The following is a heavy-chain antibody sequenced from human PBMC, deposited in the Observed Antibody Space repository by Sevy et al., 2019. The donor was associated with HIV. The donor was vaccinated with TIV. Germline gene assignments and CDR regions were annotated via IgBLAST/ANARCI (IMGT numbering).Heavy chain of an antibody. CDR2: IIPIFGTA. V-gene: IGHV1-69*13. CDR3: ARRLVRPIWGYCSSTSCYSRLDP. CDR1: GGTFSSYA. D-gene: IGHD2-2*01. J-gene: IGHJ5*02. Sequence: ASVKVSCKASGGTFSSYAISWVRQAPGQGLEWMGGIIPIFGTANYAQKFQGRVTITADESTSTAYMELSILRSEDTAVYYCARRLVRPIWGYCSSTSCYSRLDPWGQGTLVTVSS.